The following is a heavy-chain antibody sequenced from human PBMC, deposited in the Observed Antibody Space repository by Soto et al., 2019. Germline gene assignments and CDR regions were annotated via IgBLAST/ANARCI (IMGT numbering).Heavy chain of an antibody. CDR2: IYYSGST. J-gene: IGHJ5*02. CDR1: GGSISSGDYY. D-gene: IGHD2-2*01. V-gene: IGHV4-30-4*01. Sequence: SETLSLTCTVSGGSISSGDYYWSWIRQPLGKGLEWIGYIYYSGSTYYNPSLKSRVTISVDTSKNQFSLKLSSVTAADTAVYYCARATIVLVPAAMVSHWFDPWGQGTLVTVSS. CDR3: ARATIVLVPAAMVSHWFDP.